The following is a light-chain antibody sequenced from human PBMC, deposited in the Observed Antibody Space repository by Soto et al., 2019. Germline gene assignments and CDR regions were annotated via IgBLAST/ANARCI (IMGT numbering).Light chain of an antibody. J-gene: IGLJ1*01. Sequence: QSALTQPASVSGSAGLSITISCTGASSDVGDNNYVSWYQQHPGKAPKLMIYDVTHRPSGISNRFSGSKSGNTASLTISGLQAEDEANYYCSSYTSSSTLYVFGTGTKLTV. CDR1: SSDVGDNNY. V-gene: IGLV2-14*01. CDR2: DVT. CDR3: SSYTSSSTLYV.